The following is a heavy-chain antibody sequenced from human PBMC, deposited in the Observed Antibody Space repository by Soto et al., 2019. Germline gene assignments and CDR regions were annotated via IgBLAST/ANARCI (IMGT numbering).Heavy chain of an antibody. V-gene: IGHV1-18*01. J-gene: IGHJ6*03. D-gene: IGHD3-10*01. CDR1: GYTFTSYG. CDR3: ARVYGSGSYYTPNYYYYMDV. Sequence: ASVKVSCKASGYTFTSYGISWVRQAPGQGLEWMGWISAYNGNTNYAQKLQGRVTMTTDTSTSTAYMELRSLRSDDTAVYYCARVYGSGSYYTPNYYYYMDVWGKGTTVTVSS. CDR2: ISAYNGNT.